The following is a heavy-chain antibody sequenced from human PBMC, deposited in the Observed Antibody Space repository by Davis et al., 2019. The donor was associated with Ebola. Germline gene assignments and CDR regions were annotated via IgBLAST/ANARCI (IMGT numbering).Heavy chain of an antibody. D-gene: IGHD3-22*01. CDR3: ARLMDYYDSSGYYYFDY. J-gene: IGHJ4*02. V-gene: IGHV1-46*01. Sequence: ASVKVSCKASGYTFTSYYMHWVRQAPGQGLEWMGIINPSGGSTSYAQKFQGRVTMTRDTSTSTVYMELSSLRSEDTAVYYCARLMDYYDSSGYYYFDYWGQGTLVTVSS. CDR2: INPSGGST. CDR1: GYTFTSYY.